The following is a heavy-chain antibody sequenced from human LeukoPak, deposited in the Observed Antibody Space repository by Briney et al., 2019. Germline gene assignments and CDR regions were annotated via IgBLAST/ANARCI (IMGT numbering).Heavy chain of an antibody. CDR2: INTDGSTT. Sequence: GGSLRLSCAASGFTFSRYWMHWVRQAPGKGLVWVSRINTDGSTTSYADSVRGRFTISRDDSQNSLHLHMVGLRVEDSAFYYCARGGWYGRIDDWGQGTLVTVSS. J-gene: IGHJ4*02. CDR1: GFTFSRYW. CDR3: ARGGWYGRIDD. V-gene: IGHV3-74*01. D-gene: IGHD6-19*01.